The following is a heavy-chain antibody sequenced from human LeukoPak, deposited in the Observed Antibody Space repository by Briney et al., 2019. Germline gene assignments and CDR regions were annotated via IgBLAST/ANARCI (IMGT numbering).Heavy chain of an antibody. D-gene: IGHD4-17*01. V-gene: IGHV1-69*06. CDR2: IIPIFGTA. J-gene: IGHJ5*02. Sequence: GASVKVSCKASGGTFSSYAISWVRQAPGQGLEWMGGIIPIFGTANYAQKFQGRVMITADKSTSTAYMELSSLRSEDTAVYYCARGRQTMGTTVTTWAWFDPWGQGTLVTVSS. CDR3: ARGRQTMGTTVTTWAWFDP. CDR1: GGTFSSYA.